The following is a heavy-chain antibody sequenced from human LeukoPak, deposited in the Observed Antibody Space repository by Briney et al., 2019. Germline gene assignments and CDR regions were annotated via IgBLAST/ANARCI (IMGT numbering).Heavy chain of an antibody. CDR1: GYTFTNYY. Sequence: ASVKVSCKASGYTFTNYYMYWVRQAPGQGLDWMGIINSSGGSTSYAQKFQGRVTMTRDMSTSTVYMELSSLRSEDTAVYYCARAVTIFGVASPVYWGQGTLVTVSS. D-gene: IGHD3-3*01. CDR2: INSSGGST. V-gene: IGHV1-46*01. CDR3: ARAVTIFGVASPVY. J-gene: IGHJ4*02.